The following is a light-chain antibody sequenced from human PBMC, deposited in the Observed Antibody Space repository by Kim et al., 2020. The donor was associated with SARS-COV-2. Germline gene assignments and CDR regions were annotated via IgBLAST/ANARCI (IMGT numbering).Light chain of an antibody. CDR3: QAWDSSTAV. CDR1: KLGDKF. Sequence: VSPGQTASITCSGDKLGDKFACWYQQKPGQSPVLVMYQDTKRPAGIPERFSGSNAGNTATLTISGTQAMDEADYYCQAWDSSTAVFGGGTQLTVL. J-gene: IGLJ2*01. CDR2: QDT. V-gene: IGLV3-1*01.